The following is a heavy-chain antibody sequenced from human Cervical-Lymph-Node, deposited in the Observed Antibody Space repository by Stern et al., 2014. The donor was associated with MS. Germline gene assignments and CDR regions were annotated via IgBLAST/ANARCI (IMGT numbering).Heavy chain of an antibody. CDR3: ARDTSSPERSDW. D-gene: IGHD1-1*01. J-gene: IGHJ4*02. CDR1: GFTVRRDY. CDR2: ITNVGST. V-gene: IGHV3-53*01. Sequence: EVQLVESGGGVIKPGGSLRLSCTASGFTVRRDYMTWVRQAPGQGLEWVSLITNVGSTFYTDSVKCRFTISRDDSKNTVYLHMTSLRAEDTAMYYCARDTSSPERSDWWGQGTLVTVSS.